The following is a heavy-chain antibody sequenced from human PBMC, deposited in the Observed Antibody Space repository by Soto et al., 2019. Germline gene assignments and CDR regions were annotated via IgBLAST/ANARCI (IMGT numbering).Heavy chain of an antibody. CDR2: INWKSDI. J-gene: IGHJ5*02. CDR3: AKDEAAAQFDP. V-gene: IGHV3-9*01. Sequence: GGSLRLSCAVSGFTFDDNAMHWVRQAPEKGLEWVSGINWKSDIGYADSVKGRFTISRDNAENSLYLQMNSLRAEDTAVYYCAKDEAAAQFDPWGQGTLVTVSS. D-gene: IGHD2-2*01. CDR1: GFTFDDNA.